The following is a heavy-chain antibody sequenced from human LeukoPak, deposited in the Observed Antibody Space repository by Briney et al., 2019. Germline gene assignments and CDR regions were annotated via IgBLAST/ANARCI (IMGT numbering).Heavy chain of an antibody. CDR1: GFTVSSNY. J-gene: IGHJ3*02. Sequence: GGSLRLSCAASGFTVSSNYMSWVRQAPGKGLEWVSVIYSGGSTYYADSVKGRFTISRDNSKNTLYFQMNSLRAEDTAVYYRARDGASIDAFDIWGQGTMVTVSS. CDR3: ARDGASIDAFDI. D-gene: IGHD2-2*01. CDR2: IYSGGST. V-gene: IGHV3-53*01.